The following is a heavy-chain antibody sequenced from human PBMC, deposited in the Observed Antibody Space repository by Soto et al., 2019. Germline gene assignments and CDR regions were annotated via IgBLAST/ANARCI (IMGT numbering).Heavy chain of an antibody. CDR1: GGSISPSY. CDR2: IYYTGNT. CDR3: AAGLDHNKVGY. Sequence: QVRLQESGPGLVKPSETLSLTCTVSGGSISPSYWNWVRQPPGKRPEWIGCIYYTGNTHYNPSLKSSVTISRDTSKNQFSLELTSVTAAETAMYFCAAGLDHNKVGYWGQGTLVTVSS. V-gene: IGHV4-59*01. D-gene: IGHD2-2*03. J-gene: IGHJ4*02.